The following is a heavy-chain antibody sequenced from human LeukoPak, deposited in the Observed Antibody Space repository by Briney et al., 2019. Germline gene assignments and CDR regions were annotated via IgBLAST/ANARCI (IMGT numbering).Heavy chain of an antibody. CDR1: GFTFSSYW. D-gene: IGHD6-6*01. CDR3: ARELHSSSVHVDV. V-gene: IGHV3-74*01. CDR2: INSYGSST. J-gene: IGHJ6*04. Sequence: PGGSLRLSCEASGFTFSSYWMHWVRHAPGKGLGWVSRINSYGSSTSYADSVKGRLTISRDNAKNTLYLQMNSLRAEDTAVYYCARELHSSSVHVDVWGKGTTVTVSS.